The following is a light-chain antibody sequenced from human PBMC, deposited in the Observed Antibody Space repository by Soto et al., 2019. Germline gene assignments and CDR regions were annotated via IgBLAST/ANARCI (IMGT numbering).Light chain of an antibody. V-gene: IGKV3-11*01. CDR2: DAS. CDR1: KSVSSY. J-gene: IGKJ5*01. Sequence: EIVLTQSPATLSLSPEKRATLTCRTSKSVSSYFAWYQQKPGLAPRLLIYDASNRATGIPARFIGSGSGTDFTLTISSLEPEDFAVYYCQQRSNWPITVGQGTRLEIK. CDR3: QQRSNWPIT.